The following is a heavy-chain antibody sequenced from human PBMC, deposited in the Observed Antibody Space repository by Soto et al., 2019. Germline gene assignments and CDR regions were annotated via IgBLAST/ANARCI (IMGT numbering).Heavy chain of an antibody. D-gene: IGHD5-12*01. CDR3: AKEGRWLQLSRYYFDY. CDR1: GFTFSSYG. Sequence: GGSLRLSCAASGFTFSSYGMHWVRQAPGKGLEWVAVISYDGSNKYYADSVKGRFTISRDNSKNTLYLQMNSLRAEDTAVYYCAKEGRWLQLSRYYFDYWGQG. CDR2: ISYDGSNK. V-gene: IGHV3-30*18. J-gene: IGHJ4*02.